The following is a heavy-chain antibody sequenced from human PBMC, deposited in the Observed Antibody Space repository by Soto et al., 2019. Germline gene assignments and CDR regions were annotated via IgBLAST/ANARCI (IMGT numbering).Heavy chain of an antibody. J-gene: IGHJ4*02. CDR3: ARGGEYSGPDY. D-gene: IGHD5-12*01. CDR1: GGTFSSYT. V-gene: IGHV1-69*02. CDR2: IIPILGIA. Sequence: GASVKVSCKASGGTFSSYTISWVRQAPGQGLEWMGRIIPILGIANYAQKFQGRVTITADKSTSTAYMELSSLRSEDTAVYYCARGGEYSGPDYWGQGTLVTVSS.